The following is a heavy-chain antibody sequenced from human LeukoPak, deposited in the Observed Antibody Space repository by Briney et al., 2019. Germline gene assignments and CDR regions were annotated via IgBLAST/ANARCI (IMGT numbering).Heavy chain of an antibody. D-gene: IGHD3-22*01. J-gene: IGHJ3*02. V-gene: IGHV4-61*02. CDR3: ARSDSSGYYAFDI. CDR2: IYTSGST. CDR1: GGSITSGSYY. Sequence: PSQTLSLTCTVSGGSITSGSYYWSWIRQPAGKGLEWIGRIYTSGSTNYNLSLKSRATISVDTSKNQFSLKLSSVTAADTAVYFCARSDSSGYYAFDIWGQGTMVTASS.